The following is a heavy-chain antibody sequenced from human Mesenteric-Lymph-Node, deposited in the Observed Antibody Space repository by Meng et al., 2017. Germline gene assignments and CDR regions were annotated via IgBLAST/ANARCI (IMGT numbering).Heavy chain of an antibody. CDR3: TRADIAAAGTGGY. CDR1: GYTFSNYG. CDR2: ISGYSGNT. D-gene: IGHD6-13*01. Sequence: QVQLVQSGAEVKKPGASVKVSCKATGYTFSNYGISWVRQATGQGLEWMGWISGYSGNTKYAQKLQGRVTMTTDTSTNTAYMELRSLRSDDTAVYYCTRADIAAAGTGGYWGQGTLVTVSS. V-gene: IGHV1-18*01. J-gene: IGHJ4*02.